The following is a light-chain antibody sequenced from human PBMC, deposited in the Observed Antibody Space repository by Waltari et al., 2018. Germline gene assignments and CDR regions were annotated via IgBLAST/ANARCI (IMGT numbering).Light chain of an antibody. Sequence: IVMTLPPLSSPVTLGQPASISCRSSQSLVNNNGNTYLSWLQQRPGQPPRLLIYKISNLFTGVPDRFSGNGAGTDFTLKISRVEAEDVGVYYCMQATQIPYTFGQGTKLEIK. J-gene: IGKJ2*01. V-gene: IGKV2-24*01. CDR3: MQATQIPYT. CDR1: QSLVNNNGNTY. CDR2: KIS.